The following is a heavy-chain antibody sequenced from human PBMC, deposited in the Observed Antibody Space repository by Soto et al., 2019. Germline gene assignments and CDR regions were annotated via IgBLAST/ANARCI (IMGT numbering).Heavy chain of an antibody. J-gene: IGHJ4*02. CDR3: ARGIDYGGVNRIDY. D-gene: IGHD4-17*01. CDR1: GDTFNKYA. Sequence: QVQLVQSGAEVKKPGSSVKVSCKASGDTFNKYAFNWVRQAPGQGLEWMGGIIPIFGTPNYAQRVQGRVTITADDSTSTAYMELSSLRSEDTAVYYCARGIDYGGVNRIDYWRQGTLVTVSS. CDR2: IIPIFGTP. V-gene: IGHV1-69*01.